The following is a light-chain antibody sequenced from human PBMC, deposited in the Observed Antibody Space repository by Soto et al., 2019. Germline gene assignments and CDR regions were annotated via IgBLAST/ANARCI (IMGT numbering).Light chain of an antibody. Sequence: EIVLTQSPGTLSLSPGERATLSCRASQSVSNSYLAWYQQKPGQAPRLLIYGASSRATGIPDRFSGSGSGTDFTLTISRLEPEDFAVYYCQQHGGSPITFGQGTRLEIK. V-gene: IGKV3-20*01. CDR2: GAS. CDR1: QSVSNSY. J-gene: IGKJ5*01. CDR3: QQHGGSPIT.